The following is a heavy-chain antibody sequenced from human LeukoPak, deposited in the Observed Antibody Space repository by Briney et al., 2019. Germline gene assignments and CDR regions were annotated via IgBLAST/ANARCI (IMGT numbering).Heavy chain of an antibody. Sequence: GGSLRLSCAASGFTFSGYWMHWVRQAPGKGMVWVSRINSDGSSTNYADSVKGRFTISRDNAKNTLYLQMNTLRAEDTAVYYCARGGTYSSSLPGSWGQGTLVTVSS. CDR1: GFTFSGYW. CDR3: ARGGTYSSSLPGS. J-gene: IGHJ5*02. D-gene: IGHD5-18*01. V-gene: IGHV3-74*01. CDR2: INSDGSST.